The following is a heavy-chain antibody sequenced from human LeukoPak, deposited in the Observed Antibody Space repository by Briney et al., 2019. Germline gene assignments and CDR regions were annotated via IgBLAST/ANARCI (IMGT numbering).Heavy chain of an antibody. V-gene: IGHV4-61*01. CDR1: GGSISSSSYY. CDR2: IYYSGST. Sequence: SETLSLTCTVSGGSISSSSYYWSWIRQPPGKGLEWIGYIYYSGSTNYNPSLKSRVTISVDTSKNQFSLKLSSVTAADTAVYYCARDSPYSSGWYSGYGMDVWGQGTTVTVSS. CDR3: ARDSPYSSGWYSGYGMDV. J-gene: IGHJ6*02. D-gene: IGHD6-19*01.